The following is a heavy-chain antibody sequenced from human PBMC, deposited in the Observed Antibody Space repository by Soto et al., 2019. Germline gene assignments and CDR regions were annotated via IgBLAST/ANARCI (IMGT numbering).Heavy chain of an antibody. V-gene: IGHV3-30-3*01. D-gene: IGHD3-9*01. CDR3: ARDGKRYFDWYIPLLPYYFDY. Sequence: QVQLVESGGGVVQPGRSLRLSCAASGFTFSSYAMHWVRQAPGKGLEWVAVISYVGSNKYYADSVKGRFTISRDNSKNTLYLQMNSLRAEDTAVYYCARDGKRYFDWYIPLLPYYFDYWGQGTLVTVSS. CDR1: GFTFSSYA. CDR2: ISYVGSNK. J-gene: IGHJ4*02.